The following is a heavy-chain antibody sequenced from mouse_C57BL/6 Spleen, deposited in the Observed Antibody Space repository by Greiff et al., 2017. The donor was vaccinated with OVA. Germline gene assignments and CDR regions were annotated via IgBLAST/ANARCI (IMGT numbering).Heavy chain of an antibody. V-gene: IGHV1-82*01. J-gene: IGHJ2*01. CDR2: IYPGDGDT. CDR3: ARSLGRVFDY. D-gene: IGHD4-1*01. CDR1: GYAFSSSW. Sequence: QVQLQQSGPELVKPGASVKISCKASGYAFSSSWMNWVKQRPGKGLEWSGRIYPGDGDTNYNGKFKGKATLTADKSSSTAYMQLSSLTSEDSAVYFCARSLGRVFDYWGQGTTLTVSS.